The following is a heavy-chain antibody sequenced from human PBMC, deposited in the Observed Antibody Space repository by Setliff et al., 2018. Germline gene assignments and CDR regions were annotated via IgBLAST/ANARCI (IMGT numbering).Heavy chain of an antibody. J-gene: IGHJ6*03. V-gene: IGHV3-30*02. Sequence: GGSLRLSCVASGFTFSNHGMLWVRQAPGKGLEWVAIIWYDGDNKKHADSVRGRFAVSRDNSRNTLYLEMNSLRPEDTAMYYCAKGGPYYYKYMDVWGKGTMVTVSS. CDR3: AKGGPYYYKYMDV. CDR2: IWYDGDNK. CDR1: GFTFSNHG.